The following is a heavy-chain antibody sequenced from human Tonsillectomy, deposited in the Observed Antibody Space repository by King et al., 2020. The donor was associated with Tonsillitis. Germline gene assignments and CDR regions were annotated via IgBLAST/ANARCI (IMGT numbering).Heavy chain of an antibody. Sequence: VQLVESGAEVKKPGESLKISCKGSGDSSIKYWIGWVRQMPGKGLEWMGIIYLGDSDTRYSPSFQGQVTIPADKSINTAYLQWSSLKASDTAMYYCARHRSVSSSCLLPYYYDSHAMDVWGQGTTVTVSS. CDR3: ARHRSVSSSCLLPYYYDSHAMDV. D-gene: IGHD6-6*01. V-gene: IGHV5-51*01. CDR2: IYLGDSDT. CDR1: GDSSIKYW. J-gene: IGHJ6*02.